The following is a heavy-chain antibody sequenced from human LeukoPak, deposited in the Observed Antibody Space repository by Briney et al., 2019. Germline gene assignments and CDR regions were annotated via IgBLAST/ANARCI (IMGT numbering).Heavy chain of an antibody. CDR1: GFTFSNYA. D-gene: IGHD2-15*01. CDR2: ISWNSGSI. Sequence: GGSLRLSCAASGFTFSNYAMSWVRQAPGKGLEWVSGISWNSGSIGYADSVKGRFTISRDNAKNSLYLQMNSLRAEDMALYYCAKDIGRYCSGGSCYDYWGPGTLVTVSS. J-gene: IGHJ4*02. CDR3: AKDIGRYCSGGSCYDY. V-gene: IGHV3-9*03.